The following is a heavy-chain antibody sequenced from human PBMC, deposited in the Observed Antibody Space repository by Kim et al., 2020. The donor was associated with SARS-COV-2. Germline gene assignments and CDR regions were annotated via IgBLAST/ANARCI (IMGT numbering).Heavy chain of an antibody. J-gene: IGHJ6*03. V-gene: IGHV3-66*04. D-gene: IGHD2-8*01. CDR2: IYSGGST. CDR1: GFTVSSNY. CDR3: ARRGGYCTNGVCYNRYYYMDV. Sequence: GGSLRLSCAASGFTVSSNYMSWVRQAPGKGLECVSVIYSGGSTYYADSVKGRFTISRDNSKITLYLQMNSLRAEDTAVYYCARRGGYCTNGVCYNRYYYMDVWGKGTTVTVSS.